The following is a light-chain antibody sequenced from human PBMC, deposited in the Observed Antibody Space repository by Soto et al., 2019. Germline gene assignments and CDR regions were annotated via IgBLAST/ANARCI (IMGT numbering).Light chain of an antibody. V-gene: IGKV1-39*01. CDR2: AAS. CDR3: QQTYSTPHT. CDR1: QTISNY. J-gene: IGKJ2*01. Sequence: DIQMTQSPSSLSAYVGDRVTITCRASQTISNYLNWFQQTPGKAPKLLIYAASNLQSGVPSRFGGSGSGTEFTLTISRLQPEDLATYYCQQTYSTPHTFGQGTQLEIK.